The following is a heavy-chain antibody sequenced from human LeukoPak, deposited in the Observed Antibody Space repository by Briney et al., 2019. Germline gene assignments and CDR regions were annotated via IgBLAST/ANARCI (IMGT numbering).Heavy chain of an antibody. CDR3: ARDRGTVVTLEYFDY. V-gene: IGHV1-2*02. J-gene: IGHJ4*02. D-gene: IGHD4-23*01. Sequence: ASVKVSCKASGYTFTGHYIHWVRQAPGQGLEWMGWINPNSGGTSFAQKFQGRVTMTRDTSISTAYMELSGLRSDDTAVYYCARDRGTVVTLEYFDYWGQGTLVTVSS. CDR2: INPNSGGT. CDR1: GYTFTGHY.